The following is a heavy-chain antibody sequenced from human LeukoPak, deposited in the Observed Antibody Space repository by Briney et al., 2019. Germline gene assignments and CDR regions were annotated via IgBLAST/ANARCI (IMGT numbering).Heavy chain of an antibody. CDR1: GFAVGSNY. CDR2: IYSDGRT. D-gene: IGHD2-15*01. J-gene: IGHJ4*02. CDR3: AKDHCGSCSGDDYFDH. Sequence: GGSLRLSCAASGFAVGSNYMNWVRQAPGKGLEWVSVIYSDGRTYYADSVKGRFTISRDNSKNTLHLQMKSLRAEDTAVYYCAKDHCGSCSGDDYFDHWGQGALVTVSS. V-gene: IGHV3-53*05.